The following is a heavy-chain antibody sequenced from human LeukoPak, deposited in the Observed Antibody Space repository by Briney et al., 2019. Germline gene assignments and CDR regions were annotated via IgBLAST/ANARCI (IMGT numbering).Heavy chain of an antibody. CDR2: IYYSGST. CDR1: GGSISSSSYY. Sequence: PSETLSLTCTVSGGSISSSSYYWGWIRQPPGKGLEWIGSIYYSGSTYYNPSLKSRVTISVDTSKNQFSLKLSSVTAADTAVYYCARAPSPGTFFDYWGQGTLVTVSS. D-gene: IGHD6-13*01. J-gene: IGHJ4*02. V-gene: IGHV4-39*07. CDR3: ARAPSPGTFFDY.